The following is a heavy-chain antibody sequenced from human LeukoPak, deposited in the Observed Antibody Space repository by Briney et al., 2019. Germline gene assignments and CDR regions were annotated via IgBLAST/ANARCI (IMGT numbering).Heavy chain of an antibody. J-gene: IGHJ4*02. CDR1: GGSFSGYY. CDR2: INHSGST. Sequence: SETLSLTCAVYGGSFSGYYWSWIRQPPGKGLEWIGEINHSGSTNYNPSLKSRVTISVDTSKNQFSLKLSSVTAADTAVYYCASEYYYDSSGCYPRRLDYWGQGTLVTVSS. CDR3: ASEYYYDSSGCYPRRLDY. V-gene: IGHV4-34*01. D-gene: IGHD3-22*01.